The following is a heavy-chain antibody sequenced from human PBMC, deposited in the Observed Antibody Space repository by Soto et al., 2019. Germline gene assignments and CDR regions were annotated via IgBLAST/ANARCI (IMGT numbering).Heavy chain of an antibody. CDR3: ARGSPLRANRNFDY. CDR1: GDSVTSHY. D-gene: IGHD5-12*01. J-gene: IGHJ4*02. CDR2: MFYTGCT. V-gene: IGHV4-59*02. Sequence: PSETLCLTCSFSGDSVTSHYLTWIRQSPEKGLEWIGYMFYTGCTHYNPSLKSRLTISADTSKNQFSLTLTSVTSADTAVYFCARGSPLRANRNFDYWGQGTQVTVSS.